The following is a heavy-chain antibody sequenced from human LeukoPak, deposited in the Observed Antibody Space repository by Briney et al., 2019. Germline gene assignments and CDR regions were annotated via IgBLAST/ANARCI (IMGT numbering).Heavy chain of an antibody. CDR3: ASLRMLYGMDV. D-gene: IGHD2-15*01. CDR2: ISAYNGNT. Sequence: ASVKVSCKASGGTFSSYAISWVRQAPGRGLEWMGWISAYNGNTNYAQKLQGRVTMTTDTSTSTAYMELRSLRSDDTAVYYCASLRMLYGMDVWGQGTTVTVSS. CDR1: GGTFSSYA. J-gene: IGHJ6*02. V-gene: IGHV1-18*01.